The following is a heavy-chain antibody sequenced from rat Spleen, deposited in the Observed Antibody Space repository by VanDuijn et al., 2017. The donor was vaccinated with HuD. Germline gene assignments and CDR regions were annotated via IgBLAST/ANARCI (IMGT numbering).Heavy chain of an antibody. CDR1: GFSLTTYN. D-gene: IGHD1-7*01. V-gene: IGHV2-30*01. J-gene: IGHJ2*01. Sequence: QVQLKESGPGLVQPSQTLSLTCTVSGFSLTTYNVHWILQPTGKGLEWMGMIWTGGDTDYNSALRSRLSISRDTAKSQVFLRMDSLQNEDIATYYCARGGNGPKDYYFDNWGQGVTVTVSS. CDR3: ARGGNGPKDYYFDN. CDR2: IWTGGDT.